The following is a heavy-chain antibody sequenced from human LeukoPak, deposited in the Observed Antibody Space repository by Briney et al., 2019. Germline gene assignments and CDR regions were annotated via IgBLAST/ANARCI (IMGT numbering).Heavy chain of an antibody. Sequence: SETLSLTRTVSGYSISSGYYWGWIRQPPGKGLAWIGSIYHSGSTYSNPSLKSRVTISVDTSKNQFSLKLSSVTAADTAAYYCARYRRGRGERYSGYDSRGSIYYFDYWGQGTLVTVSS. CDR3: ARYRRGRGERYSGYDSRGSIYYFDY. J-gene: IGHJ4*02. CDR2: IYHSGST. CDR1: GYSISSGYY. D-gene: IGHD5-12*01. V-gene: IGHV4-38-2*02.